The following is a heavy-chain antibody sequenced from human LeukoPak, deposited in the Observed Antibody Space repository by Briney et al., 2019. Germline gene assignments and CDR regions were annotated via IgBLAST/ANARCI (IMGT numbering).Heavy chain of an antibody. CDR1: GYTFTSYG. J-gene: IGHJ5*02. CDR3: ARDPYGSGSYYNPYNWFDP. Sequence: ASVKVSCKASGYTFTSYGISWVRQAPGQGLEWMGWISAYNGNTNYAQKLQGRVTMTTDTSTSTAYVELRSLRSDDTAVYYCARDPYGSGSYYNPYNWFDPWGQGTLVTVSS. D-gene: IGHD3-10*01. CDR2: ISAYNGNT. V-gene: IGHV1-18*01.